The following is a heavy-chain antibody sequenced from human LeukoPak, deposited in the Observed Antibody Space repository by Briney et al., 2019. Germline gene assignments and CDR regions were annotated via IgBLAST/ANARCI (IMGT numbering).Heavy chain of an antibody. J-gene: IGHJ4*02. V-gene: IGHV4-61*02. Sequence: SQTLSLTCTVSGGSISSGSYYWSWIRQPAGKGLEWIGRIYTSGSTNYNPSLKSRVTISVDTSKNQFSLKLSSVTAADTAVYYCARASGNYEYYFDYWGQGTLVTVSS. CDR1: GGSISSGSYY. D-gene: IGHD3-22*01. CDR3: ARASGNYEYYFDY. CDR2: IYTSGST.